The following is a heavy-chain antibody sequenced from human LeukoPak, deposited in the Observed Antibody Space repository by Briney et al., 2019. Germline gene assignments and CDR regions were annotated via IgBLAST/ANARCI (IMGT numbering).Heavy chain of an antibody. CDR2: IKQDGSEK. V-gene: IGHV3-7*01. J-gene: IGHJ6*03. Sequence: GGSLRLSCAASGFTFSRYWMTWVRQAPGKGLEWVANIKQDGSEKYYVDSTKGRFTISRDNAKNSLYLQMNSLRAEDTAVYYCARGPPGIYYYYYYMDVWGKGTTVTVSS. CDR1: GFTFSRYW. CDR3: ARGPPGIYYYYYYMDV. D-gene: IGHD1-26*01.